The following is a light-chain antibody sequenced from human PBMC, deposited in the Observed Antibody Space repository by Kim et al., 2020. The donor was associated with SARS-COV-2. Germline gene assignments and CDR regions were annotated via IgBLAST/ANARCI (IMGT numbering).Light chain of an antibody. CDR3: CSYARTSYV. V-gene: IGLV2-8*01. CDR1: GSDIGDYEN. CDR2: QVS. Sequence: PVQSVTIAVAGSGSDIGDYENLSWCQQHPRKAPNLMISQVSKRSPGVPDRFSGSKSGNTASLTVSGLQAEDEANYYCCSYARTSYVFGTGTKVTVL. J-gene: IGLJ1*01.